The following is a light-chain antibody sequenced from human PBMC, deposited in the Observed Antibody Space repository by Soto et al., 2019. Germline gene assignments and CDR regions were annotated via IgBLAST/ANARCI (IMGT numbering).Light chain of an antibody. CDR1: QGISGW. Sequence: DIQMTQSPSTLSASVGDRVTIACRASQGISGWLAWYQQKPGKAPKLLIYEASSLERGVPLRFSGSGSGTEFTLTISSLQPDDFATYYCQQYSSSSWTFGQGTKVDI. J-gene: IGKJ1*01. V-gene: IGKV1-5*03. CDR3: QQYSSSSWT. CDR2: EAS.